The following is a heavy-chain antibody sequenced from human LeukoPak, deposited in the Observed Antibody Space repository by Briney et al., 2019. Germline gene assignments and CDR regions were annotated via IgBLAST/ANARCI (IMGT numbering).Heavy chain of an antibody. D-gene: IGHD2-2*01. Sequence: GGSLRLSCAASGFTFSSYSMNWVRQAPGKGLEWVSSISSSSSYIYYADSVEGRFTISRDNAKNSLYLQMNSLRAEDTAVYYCARDNKVVPAATYDYWGQGTLVTVSS. V-gene: IGHV3-21*01. CDR3: ARDNKVVPAATYDY. CDR2: ISSSSSYI. J-gene: IGHJ4*02. CDR1: GFTFSSYS.